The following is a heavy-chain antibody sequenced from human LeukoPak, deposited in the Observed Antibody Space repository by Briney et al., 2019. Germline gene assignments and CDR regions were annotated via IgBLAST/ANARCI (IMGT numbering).Heavy chain of an antibody. V-gene: IGHV1-2*02. D-gene: IGHD1-14*01. CDR2: INPNSGGT. CDR1: GYTFTGYY. J-gene: IGHJ4*02. Sequence: ASVKVSCKASGYTFTGYYMHWVRQAPGQGLEWMGWINPNSGGTNYAQKFQGRVTMTRDTSTSTAYMELRSLRSDDTAVYYCARGGTTDWIHFDYWGQGTLVTVSS. CDR3: ARGGTTDWIHFDY.